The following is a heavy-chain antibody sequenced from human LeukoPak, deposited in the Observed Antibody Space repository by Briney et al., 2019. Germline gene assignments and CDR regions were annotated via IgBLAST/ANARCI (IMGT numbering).Heavy chain of an antibody. V-gene: IGHV3-30*18. CDR3: AKAGDYDFWSGYYY. Sequence: PGGSLRLSCAASGFTFSSYGMHWVRQAPGKGLEWVAVISYDGSNKYYADSVKGRFTTSRDNSKNTLYLQMNSLRAEDTAVYYCAKAGDYDFWSGYYYWGQGTLVTVSS. D-gene: IGHD3-3*01. J-gene: IGHJ4*02. CDR1: GFTFSSYG. CDR2: ISYDGSNK.